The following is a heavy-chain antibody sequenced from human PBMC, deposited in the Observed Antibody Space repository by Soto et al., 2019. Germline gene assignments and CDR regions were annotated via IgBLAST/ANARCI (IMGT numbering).Heavy chain of an antibody. V-gene: IGHV3-33*01. CDR1: GFTFSRYG. CDR2: IWYDGSNK. D-gene: IGHD5-12*01. Sequence: QVQLVDSGGGEVQPGRSLRLPCAASGFTFSRYGMHWVRQAPGKGLEWVALIWYDGSNKYYADSVKGRFTISRDNSKHTLYLQMNSLRAEDTAIYYCARDILAVSDGYFDLWGRGTLVTVSS. J-gene: IGHJ2*01. CDR3: ARDILAVSDGYFDL.